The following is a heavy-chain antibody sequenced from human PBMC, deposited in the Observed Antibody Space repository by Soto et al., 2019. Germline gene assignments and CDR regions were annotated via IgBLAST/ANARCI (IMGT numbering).Heavy chain of an antibody. CDR1: GFTVSTKY. CDR3: ATVYSSGWYRPLDY. CDR2: IYSGGTT. J-gene: IGHJ4*02. D-gene: IGHD6-19*01. V-gene: IGHV3-53*01. Sequence: GGSPRLPCAASGFTVSTKYMTWVRQAAGKGLEWVSIIYSGGTTYYADSVKGRFTISRDNSKNTVYLQMNSLRAEDTAMYYCATVYSSGWYRPLDYWGQGTLVTVSS.